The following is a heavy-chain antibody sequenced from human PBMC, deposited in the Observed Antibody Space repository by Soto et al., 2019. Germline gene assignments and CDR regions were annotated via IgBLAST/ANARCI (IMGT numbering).Heavy chain of an antibody. J-gene: IGHJ6*02. CDR2: ISGYNGDT. D-gene: IGHD3-22*01. CDR1: GYTFTSYG. Sequence: ASVKVSCKASGYTFTSYGISWVRQAPGQGLEGMGWISGYNGDTNDAQKLQGRVTMTTDTSTSTAYMELRSLRSDDTAVYYCARERDDSSGSYTADGITHLDYYYYGIDVWGQGPTVTVSS. CDR3: ARERDDSSGSYTADGITHLDYYYYGIDV. V-gene: IGHV1-18*01.